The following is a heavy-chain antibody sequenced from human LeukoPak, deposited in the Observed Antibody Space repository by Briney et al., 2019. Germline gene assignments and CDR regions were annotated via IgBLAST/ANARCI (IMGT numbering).Heavy chain of an antibody. CDR1: GFTFSSYW. CDR3: ARDLASSGWSPGY. Sequence: PGGSLRLSCEASGFTFSSYWMSWLRQAPGKGLEWVANINEDGSEKYYVESVKGRFTISRDNAKNSLYLQMDSLRAEDTAVYYCARDLASSGWSPGYWGQGTLITVSS. CDR2: INEDGSEK. D-gene: IGHD6-19*01. J-gene: IGHJ4*02. V-gene: IGHV3-7*04.